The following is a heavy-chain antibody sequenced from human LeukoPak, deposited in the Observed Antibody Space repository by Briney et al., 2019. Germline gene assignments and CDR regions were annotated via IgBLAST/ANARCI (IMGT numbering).Heavy chain of an antibody. CDR1: GFTFSSYS. J-gene: IGHJ4*02. CDR3: AKASGKTGSLDY. V-gene: IGHV3-30*18. CDR2: ISYDGSNK. Sequence: PGGSLRLSCAASGFTFSSYSMHWVRQAPGKGLEWVAVISYDGSNKYYADSVKGRFTISRDNSKNTLYLQMNSLRAEDTAVYYCAKASGKTGSLDYWGQGTLVTVSS. D-gene: IGHD6-25*01.